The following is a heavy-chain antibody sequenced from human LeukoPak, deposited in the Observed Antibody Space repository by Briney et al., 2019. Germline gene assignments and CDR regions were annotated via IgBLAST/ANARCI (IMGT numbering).Heavy chain of an antibody. CDR3: ARAYSGYDGLNFDY. CDR1: GFTVSNNY. D-gene: IGHD5-12*01. V-gene: IGHV3-66*01. J-gene: IGHJ4*02. CDR2: IFSGGST. Sequence: PGGSLRLSCVASGFTVSNNYMTWVRQAPGKGLEWVSIIFSGGSTYYADSVKGRFTISRDNSKNTLYLQMNSLRAEDTAVYYCARAYSGYDGLNFDYWGQGTLVTVSS.